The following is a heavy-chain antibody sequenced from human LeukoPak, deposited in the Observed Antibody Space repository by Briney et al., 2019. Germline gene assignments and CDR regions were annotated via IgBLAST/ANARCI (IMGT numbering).Heavy chain of an antibody. Sequence: SETLSLTCTVSGGSISSSSYYWGWIRQPPGKGLEWIGSIYYSGSTYYNPSLKSRVTISVDTSKNQFSLKLSSVTAADTAVYYCARAIIAVAVYFDYWGQGTLVTVSS. J-gene: IGHJ4*02. CDR2: IYYSGST. V-gene: IGHV4-39*07. CDR3: ARAIIAVAVYFDY. D-gene: IGHD6-19*01. CDR1: GGSISSSSYY.